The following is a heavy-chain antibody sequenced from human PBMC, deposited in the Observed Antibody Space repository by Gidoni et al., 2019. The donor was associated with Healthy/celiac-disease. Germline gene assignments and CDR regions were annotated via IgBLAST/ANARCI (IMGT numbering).Heavy chain of an antibody. V-gene: IGHV3-23*04. CDR1: GFTVSSYA. D-gene: IGHD5-12*01. J-gene: IGHJ4*02. Sequence: EVQLVESGGGLVQPGGSLRRSCEASGFTVSSYAMSGVRQAPGKGLEWVSAISGSGGSTYYADSVKGRFTISRDNSKNTLYLQMNSLRAEDTAVYYCAKDPDSGYDLYYFDYWGQGTLVTVSS. CDR3: AKDPDSGYDLYYFDY. CDR2: ISGSGGST.